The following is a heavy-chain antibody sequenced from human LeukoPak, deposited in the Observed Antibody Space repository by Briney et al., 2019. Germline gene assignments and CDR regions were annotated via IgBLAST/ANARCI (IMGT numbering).Heavy chain of an antibody. CDR1: GFTVSSNY. CDR3: ARVWGAVADYYFDY. Sequence: GGSLRLSCAASGFTVSSNYMSWVRQAPGKGLEWVSVIYSGGSTYYADSVKGRFTISRDNSKNTLYLQMNSLRAEDTAVYYCARVWGAVADYYFDYWGQGTLVTVSS. D-gene: IGHD6-19*01. V-gene: IGHV3-66*01. J-gene: IGHJ4*02. CDR2: IYSGGST.